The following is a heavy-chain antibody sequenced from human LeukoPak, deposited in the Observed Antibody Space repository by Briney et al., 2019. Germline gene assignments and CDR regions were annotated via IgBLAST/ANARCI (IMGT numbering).Heavy chain of an antibody. CDR3: ARSKIIVVPAAMSLDY. Sequence: PGGSLRLSCAASGFTFSSYWMSWVRQAPGKGLEWVANIKQDGSEKYYVDSVKGRFTISRDNAKNSLYLQMNSLRAEDTAVYYCARSKIIVVPAAMSLDYWGQGTLVTVSS. V-gene: IGHV3-7*01. CDR2: IKQDGSEK. CDR1: GFTFSSYW. J-gene: IGHJ4*02. D-gene: IGHD2-2*01.